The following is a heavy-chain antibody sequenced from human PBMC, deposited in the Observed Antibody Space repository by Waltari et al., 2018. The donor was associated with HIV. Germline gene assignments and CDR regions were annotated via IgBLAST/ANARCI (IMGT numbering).Heavy chain of an antibody. CDR2: ITFGGNTR. J-gene: IGHJ4*02. D-gene: IGHD2-2*01. Sequence: EVHLVESGGALVQPGGSLTLSCVASGFSFSDLAMKWVRQAPGKGVDWISYITFGGNTRYYAASVKGRFTISRDNAKNSLYLQMNSLRAEDTAVYYCARVRGYSCWDWGQGTLVTVSS. V-gene: IGHV3-48*04. CDR1: GFSFSDLA. CDR3: ARVRGYSCWD.